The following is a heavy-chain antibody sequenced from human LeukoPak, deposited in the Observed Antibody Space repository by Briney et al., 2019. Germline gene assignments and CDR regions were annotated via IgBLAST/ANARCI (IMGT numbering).Heavy chain of an antibody. CDR2: ISAYNGNT. CDR1: GYTFTSYG. J-gene: IGHJ3*02. D-gene: IGHD3-22*01. CDR3: AGDVPYDSSGYYDAFDI. V-gene: IGHV1-18*01. Sequence: ASVKVSCKASGYTFTSYGISWVRQAPGQGLEWMGWISAYNGNTNYAQKLQGRVTMTTDTSTSTAYKELRSLRSDDTAVYYCAGDVPYDSSGYYDAFDIWGQGTMVTVSS.